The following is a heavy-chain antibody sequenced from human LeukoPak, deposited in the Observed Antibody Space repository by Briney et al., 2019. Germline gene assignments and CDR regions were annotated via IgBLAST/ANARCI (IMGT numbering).Heavy chain of an antibody. D-gene: IGHD1-7*01. CDR2: ISYDGSNK. V-gene: IGHV3-30*18. CDR3: AKELTGTAFDY. J-gene: IGHJ4*02. CDR1: GFTFTTYG. Sequence: GGSLRLSCAASGFTFTTYGMHWVRQGPGKGLEWVAVISYDGSNKYYADSVKGRFTISRDNSKNTLYLQMNSMRAEDTAVYYCAKELTGTAFDYWGQRTLVTASS.